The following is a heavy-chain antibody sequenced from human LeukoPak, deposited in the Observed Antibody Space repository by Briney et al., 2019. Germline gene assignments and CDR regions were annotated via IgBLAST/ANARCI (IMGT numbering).Heavy chain of an antibody. CDR1: GGSLSSSNW. J-gene: IGHJ5*02. D-gene: IGHD6-19*01. Sequence: SETLSLTCAVSGGSLSSSNWWSWVRQPPGKGLEWIGEIYHSGSTNYNPSLKSRVTISVDKSKNQFSLKLSSLSAADTAVYYCAGIAVAERWFDPWGQGTLVTVSS. CDR3: AGIAVAERWFDP. V-gene: IGHV4-4*02. CDR2: IYHSGST.